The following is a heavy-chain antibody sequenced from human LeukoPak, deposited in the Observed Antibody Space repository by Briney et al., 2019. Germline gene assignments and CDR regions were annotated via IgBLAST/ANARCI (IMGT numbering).Heavy chain of an antibody. CDR3: ARDRSLTYYDFWSGPRPYFDY. Sequence: ASVKVSCKASGYTFTGYYMHWMRQAPGQGLEWMGWISPNSGGTNYAQKFQGRVTMTRDTSISTACMELSRLTSDDSAVYYCARDRSLTYYDFWSGPRPYFDYWGQGTLVAVSS. V-gene: IGHV1-2*02. CDR2: ISPNSGGT. J-gene: IGHJ4*02. CDR1: GYTFTGYY. D-gene: IGHD3-3*01.